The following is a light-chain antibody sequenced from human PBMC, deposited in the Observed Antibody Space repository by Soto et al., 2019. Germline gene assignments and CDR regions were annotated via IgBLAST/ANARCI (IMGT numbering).Light chain of an antibody. V-gene: IGKV3-20*01. Sequence: EIVFTQSPGTLSFSPGERATLSCRASQSVSNTYLAWYQQKPGQAPRLLIYDASSRATGIPDRFSGSGSGTDFTLTISRLEPEDFAVYYCQQYGRSPGLFTFGPGTKVDIK. J-gene: IGKJ3*01. CDR1: QSVSNTY. CDR3: QQYGRSPGLFT. CDR2: DAS.